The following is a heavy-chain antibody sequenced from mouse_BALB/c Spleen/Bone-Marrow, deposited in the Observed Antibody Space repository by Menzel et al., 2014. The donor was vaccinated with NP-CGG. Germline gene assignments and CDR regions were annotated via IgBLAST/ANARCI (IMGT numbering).Heavy chain of an antibody. D-gene: IGHD2-1*01. CDR3: ARLDGNYRYAMDY. J-gene: IGHJ4*01. CDR2: IYPGSGST. Sequence: QVHVKQSGPELVKPGASVKMSCKASGYTFTDYVITWVKQRTGQGLEWIGEIYPGSGSTYYSEKFKGKATLTADKSSNTAYMQLGSLTSEDSAVYFCARLDGNYRYAMDYWGQGTSVTVSS. V-gene: IGHV1-77*01. CDR1: GYTFTDYV.